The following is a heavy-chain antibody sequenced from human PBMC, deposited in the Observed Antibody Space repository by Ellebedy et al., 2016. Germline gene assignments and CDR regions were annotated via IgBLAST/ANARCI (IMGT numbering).Heavy chain of an antibody. CDR2: IYWDDDK. Sequence: SGPTLVXPTQTLTLTCTFSGFSLSTSGVGVGWIRQLPGKALEWLALIYWDDDKRYSPSLKSRLTITKDTSKNQVVLTMTNMDPVDTATYYCAHRLEADDWGGAFDYWGQGTLVTVSS. V-gene: IGHV2-5*02. CDR3: AHRLEADDWGGAFDY. D-gene: IGHD7-27*01. CDR1: GFSLSTSGVG. J-gene: IGHJ4*02.